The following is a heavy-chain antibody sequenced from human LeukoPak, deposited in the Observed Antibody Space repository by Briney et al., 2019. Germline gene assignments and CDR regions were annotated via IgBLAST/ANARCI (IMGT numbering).Heavy chain of an antibody. D-gene: IGHD2-15*01. Sequence: AGGSLRLSCAASGFTFSSYGMHWVRQAPGKGLEWVAFIRYDGSNKYYADSVKGRFTISRNNDRNSLYLQMNSLRDEDTALYYCVRGGGSIRHSYYYYVDVWGKGTSVTVSS. J-gene: IGHJ6*03. CDR3: VRGGGSIRHSYYYYVDV. CDR2: IRYDGSNK. V-gene: IGHV3-30*02. CDR1: GFTFSSYG.